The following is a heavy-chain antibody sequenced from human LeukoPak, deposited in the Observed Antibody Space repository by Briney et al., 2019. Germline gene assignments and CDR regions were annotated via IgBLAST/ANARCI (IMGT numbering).Heavy chain of an antibody. CDR3: AKSGYSSSWFFDY. CDR1: GFTFSSYG. Sequence: AGGSLRLSCAASGFTFSSYGMHWVRQAPGKGLEWVAVISYDGSNKYYADSVKGRFTISRDNSKNTLYLQMNSLRAEDTAAYYCAKSGYSSSWFFDYWGQGTLVTVSS. J-gene: IGHJ4*02. CDR2: ISYDGSNK. V-gene: IGHV3-30*18. D-gene: IGHD6-13*01.